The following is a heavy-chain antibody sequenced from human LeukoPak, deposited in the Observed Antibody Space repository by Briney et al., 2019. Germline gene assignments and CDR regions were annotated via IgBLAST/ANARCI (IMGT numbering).Heavy chain of an antibody. CDR1: GFTFSSYS. Sequence: GGSLRLSCAASGFTFSSYSMNWLRQAPGKGLEWVSYISSSSSTIYYADSVKGRFTISRDNAKNSLYLQMNSLRAEDTAVYYCARDAPITMVRGVIIAPVNYFDYWGQGTLVTVSS. CDR2: ISSSSSTI. D-gene: IGHD3-10*01. CDR3: ARDAPITMVRGVIIAPVNYFDY. V-gene: IGHV3-48*01. J-gene: IGHJ4*02.